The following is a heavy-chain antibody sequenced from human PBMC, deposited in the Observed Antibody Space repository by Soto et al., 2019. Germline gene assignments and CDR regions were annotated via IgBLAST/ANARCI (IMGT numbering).Heavy chain of an antibody. CDR3: AREYTAMVEFDY. J-gene: IGHJ4*02. D-gene: IGHD5-18*01. CDR2: ISAYNGNT. Sequence: ASVKVSRQGSVCTLHRYCMHWVRQAPGQGLEWMGWISAYNGNTNYAQKLQGRVTMTTDTYTSTAYMELRSLRSDDTAVYYCAREYTAMVEFDYWGQGTLVTVSS. CDR1: VCTLHRYC. V-gene: IGHV1-18*01.